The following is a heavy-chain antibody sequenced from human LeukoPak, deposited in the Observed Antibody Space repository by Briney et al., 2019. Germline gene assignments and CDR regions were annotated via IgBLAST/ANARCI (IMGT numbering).Heavy chain of an antibody. CDR3: ARAEGYSYAFYFVY. V-gene: IGHV3-7*04. CDR2: IKYGGSEK. Sequence: HPGGSLRLTCAASGFTFSSYWMTWVRQARGKGLEWVANIKYGGSEKYYADSVKGRFTISRDNAKNSLYLQMNSLRAEDTAVYFCARAEGYSYAFYFVYWGQGTLVTVSS. CDR1: GFTFSSYW. D-gene: IGHD5-18*01. J-gene: IGHJ4*02.